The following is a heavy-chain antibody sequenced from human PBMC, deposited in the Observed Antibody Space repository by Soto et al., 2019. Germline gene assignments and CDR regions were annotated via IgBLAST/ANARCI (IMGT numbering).Heavy chain of an antibody. V-gene: IGHV1-2*04. CDR2: INPKSGGT. Sequence: ASVKVSCKASGYSFTDYHIHWVRQAPGQGLEWLGRINPKSGGTSTAQKFQGWVTMTTDTSISTASMELTRLTSDDTAIYYCARGDSTGCSNGVCSFFYNHDMDVWGQGTTVTVSS. D-gene: IGHD2-8*01. J-gene: IGHJ6*02. CDR3: ARGDSTGCSNGVCSFFYNHDMDV. CDR1: GYSFTDYH.